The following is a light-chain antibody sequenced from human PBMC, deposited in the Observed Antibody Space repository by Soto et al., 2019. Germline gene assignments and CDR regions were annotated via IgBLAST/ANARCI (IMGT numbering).Light chain of an antibody. CDR1: SSNIGSNY. CDR2: RNN. J-gene: IGLJ2*01. Sequence: QSVLTQPPSASGTPGQRVTISCSGSSSNIGSNYVYWYQQLPGTAPKLLIYRNNQRPSGVPDRFSGSKSVTSGSLAISGFRSEDEGDYYCAAWDDSLSGVVFGEGTKLTVL. CDR3: AAWDDSLSGVV. V-gene: IGLV1-47*01.